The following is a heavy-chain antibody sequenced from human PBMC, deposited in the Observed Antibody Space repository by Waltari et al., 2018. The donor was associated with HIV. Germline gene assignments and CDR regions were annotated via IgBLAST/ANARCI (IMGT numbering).Heavy chain of an antibody. V-gene: IGHV4-61*02. D-gene: IGHD6-19*01. CDR1: GGSISSDTYY. J-gene: IGHJ4*02. Sequence: QVQLQESGPGLVKPSQTMSLTCTVSGGSISSDTYYWSWIRQPAGKGLEWIGRIYTSGSTNYNPSLKSRLTISVDTSKNQFSLKLSSVTAADTAVYYCARTRIPSSGWYVDYWGQGTLVTVSS. CDR3: ARTRIPSSGWYVDY. CDR2: IYTSGST.